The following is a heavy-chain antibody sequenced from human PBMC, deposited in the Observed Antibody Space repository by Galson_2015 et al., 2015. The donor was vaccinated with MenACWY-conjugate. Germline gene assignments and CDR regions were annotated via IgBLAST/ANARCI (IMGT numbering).Heavy chain of an antibody. J-gene: IGHJ5*02. CDR3: ARDRSRVLGLPNNWFDP. D-gene: IGHD3/OR15-3a*01. Sequence: SLRLSCAVSGFPFRSHWMHWVRQAPGKGLMWVSRINMDGRKTTYADAVKGRFTISRDNAKNTLYLEMNNLRVEDTGVYYCARDRSRVLGLPNNWFDPWGQGTQVTVSS. CDR2: INMDGRKT. CDR1: GFPFRSHW. V-gene: IGHV3-74*01.